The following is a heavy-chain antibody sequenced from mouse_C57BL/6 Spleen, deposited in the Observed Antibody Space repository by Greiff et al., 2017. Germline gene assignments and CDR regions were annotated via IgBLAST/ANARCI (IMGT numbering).Heavy chain of an antibody. V-gene: IGHV1-53*01. CDR1: GYTFTSYW. CDR2: INPSNGGT. J-gene: IGHJ4*01. D-gene: IGHD2-3*01. CDR3: ANPFYDGYYDDAMDY. Sequence: QVQLQQPGTELVKPGASVKLSCKASGYTFTSYWMHWVKQRPGQGLEWIGNINPSNGGTNYNEKFKSKATLTVDKSSSTAYMQLSSLTTEDSAVYYCANPFYDGYYDDAMDYWGQGTSVTVSS.